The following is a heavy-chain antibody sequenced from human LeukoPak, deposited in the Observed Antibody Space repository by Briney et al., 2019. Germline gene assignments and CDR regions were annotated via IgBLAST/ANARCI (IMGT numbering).Heavy chain of an antibody. D-gene: IGHD2-2*01. J-gene: IGHJ2*01. Sequence: KPSETLSLTCAVSGYSISSGYYWSWIRQPPGKGLEWIGSIYHSGSTYYNPSLKSRVTISVDTSKNQFSLKLSSVTAADTAVYYCAREVVPAAMYWYFDLWGRGTLVTVSS. V-gene: IGHV4-38-2*02. CDR1: GYSISSGYY. CDR3: AREVVPAAMYWYFDL. CDR2: IYHSGST.